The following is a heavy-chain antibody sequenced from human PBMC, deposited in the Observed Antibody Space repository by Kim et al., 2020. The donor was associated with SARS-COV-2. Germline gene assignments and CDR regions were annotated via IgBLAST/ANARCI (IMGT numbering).Heavy chain of an antibody. Sequence: SVKVSCKASGGTFSSYAISWVRQAPGQGLEWMGRIIPILGIANYAQKFQGRVTITADKSTSTAYMELSSLRSEDTAVYYCASGYSYGPHYYYYYGMDVWGQGTTVTVSS. D-gene: IGHD5-18*01. CDR2: IIPILGIA. CDR3: ASGYSYGPHYYYYYGMDV. CDR1: GGTFSSYA. J-gene: IGHJ6*02. V-gene: IGHV1-69*04.